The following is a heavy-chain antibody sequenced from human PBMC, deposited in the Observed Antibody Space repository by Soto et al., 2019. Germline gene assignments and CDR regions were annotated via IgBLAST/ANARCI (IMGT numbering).Heavy chain of an antibody. CDR1: GFTFSSYS. CDR3: ARDGGVGATFVY. D-gene: IGHD1-26*01. J-gene: IGHJ4*02. CDR2: ISSSSSYI. Sequence: EVQLVESGGGLVQPGGSMRHSRAASGFTFSSYSMNWVRQAPGKGLEWVSSISSSSSYIYYADSVKGRFTISRDNAKNSLYLQMNSLIAEDTAVYYCARDGGVGATFVYWGQGTLVTDSS. V-gene: IGHV3-21*01.